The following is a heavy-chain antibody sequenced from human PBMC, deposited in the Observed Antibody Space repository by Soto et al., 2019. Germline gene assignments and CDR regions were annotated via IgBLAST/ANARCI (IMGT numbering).Heavy chain of an antibody. V-gene: IGHV3-15*07. CDR2: IKSKTDGGTT. CDR3: TTVVGRQKLPMRSYYYYYGMDV. Sequence: GGSLRLSCAASGFTFSNAWMNWVRQAPGKGLEWVGRIKSKTDGGTTDYAAPVKGRFTISRDDSKNTLYLQMNSLKTEDTAVYYCTTVVGRQKLPMRSYYYYYGMDVWGQGTTVTVSS. D-gene: IGHD6-6*01. CDR1: GFTFSNAW. J-gene: IGHJ6*02.